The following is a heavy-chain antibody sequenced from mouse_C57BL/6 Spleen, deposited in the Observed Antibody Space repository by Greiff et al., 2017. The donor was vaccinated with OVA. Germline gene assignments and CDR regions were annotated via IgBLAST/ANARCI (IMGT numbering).Heavy chain of an antibody. CDR3: ARSEGFAY. CDR2: IHPNSGST. CDR1: GYTFTSYW. Sequence: QVQLQQPGAELVKPGASVKLTCKASGYTFTSYWMHWVKQRPGQGLEWIGMIHPNSGSTNYNEKFKSKATLTVDNSSSTAYMQLSSLTAEDSAVYYCARSEGFAYWGQGTLVTVSA. V-gene: IGHV1-64*01. J-gene: IGHJ3*01.